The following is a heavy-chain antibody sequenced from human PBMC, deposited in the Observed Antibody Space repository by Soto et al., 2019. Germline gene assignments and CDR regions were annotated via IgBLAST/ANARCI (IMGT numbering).Heavy chain of an antibody. CDR1: GGSISSGGYY. CDR3: ARASIIYSGYGWFDP. Sequence: TLSLTCTVSGGSISSGGYYWSWIRQHPGKGLEWIGYIYYSGGTYYNPSLKSRVTISVDTSKNQFSLKLSSVTAADTAVYYCARASIIYSGYGWFDPWGQGTLVTVSS. J-gene: IGHJ5*02. V-gene: IGHV4-31*03. D-gene: IGHD5-12*01. CDR2: IYYSGGT.